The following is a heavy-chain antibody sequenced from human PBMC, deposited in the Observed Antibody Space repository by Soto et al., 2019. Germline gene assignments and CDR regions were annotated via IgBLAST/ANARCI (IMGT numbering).Heavy chain of an antibody. V-gene: IGHV1-18*01. D-gene: IGHD3-22*01. CDR2: ISAYNGNT. CDR1: GYTFSSYG. CDR3: AREGRYYDSSGYMGGYYYYGMDV. Sequence: VSVKVSCKTSGYTFSSYGSSWVRQATGQGLEWMGWISAYNGNTNYAQKLQGRVTMTTDTSTSTAYMELRSLRSDDTAVYYCAREGRYYDSSGYMGGYYYYGMDVWGQGTTVTVSS. J-gene: IGHJ6*02.